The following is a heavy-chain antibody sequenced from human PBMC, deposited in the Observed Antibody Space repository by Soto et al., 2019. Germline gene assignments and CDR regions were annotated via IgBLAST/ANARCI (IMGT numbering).Heavy chain of an antibody. CDR1: GGSISSYF. J-gene: IGHJ6*02. V-gene: IGHV4-4*07. CDR3: ARHNCSSTTCYGYYGMDV. D-gene: IGHD2-2*01. Sequence: QVQLQESGPGLVKPSETLSLTCTVSGGSISSYFWSWIRQPAGKGLEWIGRIYTSGSTNYNPSLKSRVTMSVDTSKNQFSLKLPSVTAADTAVYCCARHNCSSTTCYGYYGMDVWGQGTTVTVSS. CDR2: IYTSGST.